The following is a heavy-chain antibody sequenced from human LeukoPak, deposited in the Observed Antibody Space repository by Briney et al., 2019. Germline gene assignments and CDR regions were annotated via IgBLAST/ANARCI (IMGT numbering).Heavy chain of an antibody. V-gene: IGHV4-34*01. D-gene: IGHD3-16*02. Sequence: SETLSLTCVVYGESFSDYYWSWTRQSPGKGLEWMGQIHQGGSTNYNSSLKSRVTISLDTSKNQISLRLTSVTAADTAVYYCAREGFRSVYRFFDYWGQGTLVTVSS. CDR1: GESFSDYY. J-gene: IGHJ4*02. CDR2: IHQGGST. CDR3: AREGFRSVYRFFDY.